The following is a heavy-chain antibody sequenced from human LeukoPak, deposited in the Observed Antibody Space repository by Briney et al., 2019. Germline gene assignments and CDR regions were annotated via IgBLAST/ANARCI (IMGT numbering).Heavy chain of an antibody. J-gene: IGHJ3*02. D-gene: IGHD3-16*01. CDR2: ISYDGSNK. CDR1: GFTFSSYG. Sequence: GGSLRLSCAASGFTFSSYGMHWVRQAPGKGLEWVAVISYDGSNKKYADSVKGRFTISRDNSKNTLYLQMNSLRAEDTAVYYCARGGYDYVWGGLFYAFDIWGQGTMVTVSS. CDR3: ARGGYDYVWGGLFYAFDI. V-gene: IGHV3-30*19.